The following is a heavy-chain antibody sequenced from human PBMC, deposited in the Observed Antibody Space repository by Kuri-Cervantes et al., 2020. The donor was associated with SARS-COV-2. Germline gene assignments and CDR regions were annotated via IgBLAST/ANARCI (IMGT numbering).Heavy chain of an antibody. V-gene: IGHV5-10-1*01. CDR3: ATRYGHSFAYGY. J-gene: IGHJ4*02. Sequence: GESLKISCKGSGYTFTNYWISWVRQMPGKGLEWMGRIDPSDSETNYSPSFEGHVTMSVDKSINTAYLQWSSLKASDTAMYYCATRYGHSFAYGYWGQGSLVTVSS. D-gene: IGHD3-16*01. CDR2: IDPSDSET. CDR1: GYTFTNYW.